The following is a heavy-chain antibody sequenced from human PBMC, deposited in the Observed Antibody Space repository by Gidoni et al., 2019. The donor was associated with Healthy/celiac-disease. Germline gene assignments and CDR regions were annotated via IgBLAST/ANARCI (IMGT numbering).Heavy chain of an antibody. CDR3: ARDGVYDYGEPKRHDAFDI. CDR1: GFTFSSYS. D-gene: IGHD4-17*01. Sequence: EVQLVESGGGLVKPGGSLRLSCAASGFTFSSYSLNWVRQAPGKGLEWVSSISSSSSYIYYADSVKGRFTISRDNAKNSLYLQMNSLRAEDTAVYYCARDGVYDYGEPKRHDAFDIWGQGTMVTVSS. J-gene: IGHJ3*02. CDR2: ISSSSSYI. V-gene: IGHV3-21*01.